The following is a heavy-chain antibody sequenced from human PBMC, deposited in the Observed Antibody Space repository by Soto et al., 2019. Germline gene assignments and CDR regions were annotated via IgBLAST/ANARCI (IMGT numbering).Heavy chain of an antibody. CDR1: GYTFTSYG. Sequence: QVHLVQSGAEVKQPGASVKVSCKGSGYTFTSYGITWVRQAPGQGLEWMGWISAHNGNTDYAQKLQGRVTVTRDTSTSTAYMELRSLRSDDTAVSYCARGRYGDYWGQGALVTVSS. J-gene: IGHJ4*02. D-gene: IGHD1-1*01. CDR3: ARGRYGDY. V-gene: IGHV1-18*01. CDR2: ISAHNGNT.